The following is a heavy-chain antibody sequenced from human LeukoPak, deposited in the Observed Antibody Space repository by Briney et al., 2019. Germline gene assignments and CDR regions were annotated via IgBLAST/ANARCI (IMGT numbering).Heavy chain of an antibody. D-gene: IGHD3-22*01. CDR3: ARGLGLLPWTLDY. CDR2: INHSGST. V-gene: IGHV4-34*01. J-gene: IGHJ4*02. CDR1: GGSFSGYY. Sequence: KPSETLSLTCAVYGGSFSGYYWSWIRQPPGKGLEWIGEINHSGSTNYNPSLKSRVTMSIDTSKNQFSLKLRSVTAADTAVYYCARGLGLLPWTLDYWGQGTLVTVSS.